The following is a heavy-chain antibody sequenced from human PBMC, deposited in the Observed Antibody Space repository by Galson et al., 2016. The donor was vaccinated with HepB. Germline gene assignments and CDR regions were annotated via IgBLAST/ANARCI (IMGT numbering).Heavy chain of an antibody. Sequence: SGAEVKKPGESLKISCKISGYSFTDYWIGWVRQMPGKGLQWMGIIYVPFDSDTRFSPSFQGQVTLSLDKSKTTAYLQWSSLKASDTALYYCATTRARGGPYFASFDFWGQGTRVTVTS. J-gene: IGHJ3*01. CDR1: GYSFTDYW. CDR2: IYVPFDSDT. CDR3: ATTRARGGPYFASFDF. D-gene: IGHD3-10*01. V-gene: IGHV5-51*01.